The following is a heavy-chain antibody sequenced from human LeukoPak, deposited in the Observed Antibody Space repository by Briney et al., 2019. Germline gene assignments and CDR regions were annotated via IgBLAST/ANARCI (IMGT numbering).Heavy chain of an antibody. J-gene: IGHJ4*02. CDR2: ISDYNGNT. Sequence: ASVKVSCKASGYTFTSYGISWVRQAPGQGLEWMGWISDYNGNTNYAQKLQGRVTMTTDTSTSTAYMELRSLRSDETAVYYCSRSRTAAGSFVYWGQGTLVTVSS. CDR3: SRSRTAAGSFVY. CDR1: GYTFTSYG. V-gene: IGHV1-18*01. D-gene: IGHD6-13*01.